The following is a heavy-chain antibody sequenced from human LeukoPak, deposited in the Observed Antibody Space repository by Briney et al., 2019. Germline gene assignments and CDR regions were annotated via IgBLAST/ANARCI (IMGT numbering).Heavy chain of an antibody. D-gene: IGHD3-9*01. CDR2: IIPIFGTA. J-gene: IGHJ5*02. V-gene: IGHV1-69*13. CDR3: ARNPDPIRYFDWFDP. Sequence: ASVKVSCKASGGTFSSYAISWVRQAPGQGLEWMGGIIPIFGTANYAQKFQGRVTITADESTSTAYMELSSLRSEDTAVYYCARNPDPIRYFDWFDPWGQGTLVTVSS. CDR1: GGTFSSYA.